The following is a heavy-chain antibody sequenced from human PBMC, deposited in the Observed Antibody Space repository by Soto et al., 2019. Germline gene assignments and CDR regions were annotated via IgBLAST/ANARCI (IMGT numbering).Heavy chain of an antibody. CDR1: GGTFSRYA. D-gene: IGHD3-10*01. J-gene: IGHJ6*02. V-gene: IGHV1-69*19. Sequence: QVQLVQSGAEVKKPGSSVNVSCKASGGTFSRYAFSWVRQAPGQGLEWMGGIVPIYGTRGFAQKFQGRLTITADETTRTAYMELSSLRSEDTAVYYCARDLDYYGSGSHYYYGMGVWGQGTTVTVSS. CDR3: ARDLDYYGSGSHYYYGMGV. CDR2: IVPIYGTR.